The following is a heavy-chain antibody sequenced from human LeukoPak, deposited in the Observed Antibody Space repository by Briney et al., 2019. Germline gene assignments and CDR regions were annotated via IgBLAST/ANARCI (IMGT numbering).Heavy chain of an antibody. V-gene: IGHV3-30*18. CDR2: ISYDGSNK. Sequence: GRSLRLSCAASGFTFSSYGMHWVRQAPGKGLEWVAVISYDGSNKYYADSVKGRFTISRDNSKNTLYLQMNSLRAEDTAVYYCAKDQKPAYYDILTGYPTGGFDYWGQGTLVTVSS. CDR1: GFTFSSYG. CDR3: AKDQKPAYYDILTGYPTGGFDY. D-gene: IGHD3-9*01. J-gene: IGHJ4*02.